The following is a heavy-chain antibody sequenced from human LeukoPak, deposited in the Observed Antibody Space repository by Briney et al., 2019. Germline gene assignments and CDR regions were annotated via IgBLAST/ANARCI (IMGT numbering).Heavy chain of an antibody. CDR1: GFTFSSYS. Sequence: PGGSLRLSCAASGFTFSSYSMTWVRQAPGKGLEWVSYISSGSITKYYADSVKGRFTISRDNAKNALYLQMNSLRDEDTAVYYCARVAAAAGNGMDVWGQGTMVTVSS. CDR2: ISSGSITK. CDR3: ARVAAAAGNGMDV. V-gene: IGHV3-48*02. J-gene: IGHJ6*02. D-gene: IGHD6-13*01.